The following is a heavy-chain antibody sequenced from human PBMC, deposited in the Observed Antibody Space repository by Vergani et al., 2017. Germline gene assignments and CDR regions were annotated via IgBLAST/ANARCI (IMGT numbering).Heavy chain of an antibody. V-gene: IGHV7-4-1*01. CDR2: INPTTGNP. Sequence: QMQLVQSGAEVKKPGSSVKVSCKASGGTFSNYAIHWVRQAPGQGLEWMGWINPTTGNPTYARAFTGRFVFSLDTSISTAYLQIGSLKAEDTAVYFCARAKRGRLAVGATDSWGQGTLLTVSS. J-gene: IGHJ4*02. CDR3: ARAKRGRLAVGATDS. D-gene: IGHD6-19*01. CDR1: GGTFSNYA.